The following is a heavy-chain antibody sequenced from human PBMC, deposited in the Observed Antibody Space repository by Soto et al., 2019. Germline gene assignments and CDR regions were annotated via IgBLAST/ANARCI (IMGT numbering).Heavy chain of an antibody. CDR2: IHYNGRT. D-gene: IGHD3-22*01. J-gene: IGHJ4*02. Sequence: PSETLSLTCTVSGGSVISGSYYWNWIRQPPGKGLEWIGFIHYNGRTDSSPSLKSRVTISLDMSKNHVSLILKSVNIADSAIYYCARGHFDSRGYSNALDYWGQGIQVTVSS. V-gene: IGHV4-61*03. CDR1: GGSVISGSYY. CDR3: ARGHFDSRGYSNALDY.